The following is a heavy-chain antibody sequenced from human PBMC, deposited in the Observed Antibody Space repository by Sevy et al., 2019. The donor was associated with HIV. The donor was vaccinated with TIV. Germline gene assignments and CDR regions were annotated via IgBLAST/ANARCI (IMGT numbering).Heavy chain of an antibody. CDR2: INHSGST. J-gene: IGHJ3*02. D-gene: IGHD3-3*01. V-gene: IGHV4-34*01. Sequence: SETLSLTCAVYGGSFSGYYWSWIRQPPGKGLEWIGEINHSGSTNYNPSLKSRVTISVDTSKNQFSLKLSSVTAADTAVYYSARGRGYDFWSGARAFDIWGQGTMVTVSS. CDR1: GGSFSGYY. CDR3: ARGRGYDFWSGARAFDI.